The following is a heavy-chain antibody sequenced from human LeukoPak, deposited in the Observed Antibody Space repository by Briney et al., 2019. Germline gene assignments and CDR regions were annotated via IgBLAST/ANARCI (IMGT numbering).Heavy chain of an antibody. Sequence: ASVKVSCKASGYTFTGYYMHWVRQAPGQGLEWMGWINPNSGGTNYAQKFQGRVTMTRDTSISTAYMELSRLRSDDTAVYYCALYYDFWSGYFHEYWGQGTLVTVSS. CDR2: INPNSGGT. J-gene: IGHJ4*02. CDR1: GYTFTGYY. D-gene: IGHD3-3*01. V-gene: IGHV1-2*02. CDR3: ALYYDFWSGYFHEY.